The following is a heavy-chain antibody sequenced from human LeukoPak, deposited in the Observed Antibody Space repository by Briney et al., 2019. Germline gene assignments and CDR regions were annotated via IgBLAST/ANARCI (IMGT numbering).Heavy chain of an antibody. CDR3: AKDWAYYYDNYGLDY. J-gene: IGHJ4*02. D-gene: IGHD3-22*01. CDR2: ISSCGSTI. Sequence: NPGGSLRLSCAASGFTFSDYYMSWIRQAPGKGLEWVSYISSCGSTIDYADSVRGRFTISRDNAKNSLYLQMNSLRAEDTAVYYCAKDWAYYYDNYGLDYWGQGTLVTVSS. CDR1: GFTFSDYY. V-gene: IGHV3-11*04.